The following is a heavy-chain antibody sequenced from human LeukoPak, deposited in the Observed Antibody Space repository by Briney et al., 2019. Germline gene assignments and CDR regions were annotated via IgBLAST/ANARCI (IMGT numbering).Heavy chain of an antibody. Sequence: SETLSLTCTVSSGSISSYYWSWIRQPPGKGLEWIGYIYYSGSTNYNPSLKSRVTISVDTSKNQFSLKLSSVTAADTAVYYCASLPEYCSSTSCYMAYWGQGTLVTVSS. CDR2: IYYSGST. J-gene: IGHJ4*02. V-gene: IGHV4-59*01. CDR3: ASLPEYCSSTSCYMAY. D-gene: IGHD2-2*02. CDR1: SGSISSYY.